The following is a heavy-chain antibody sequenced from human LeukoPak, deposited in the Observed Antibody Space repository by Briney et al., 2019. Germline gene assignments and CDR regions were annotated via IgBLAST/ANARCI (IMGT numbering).Heavy chain of an antibody. CDR3: ARESGYYSFDY. V-gene: IGHV3-30-3*01. Sequence: PGGSLRLSCAASGFTFSSYAMHWVRQAPGKGLEWVAVISYDGSNKYYADSVKGRFTISRDNSKNTLYLQMNSLRAEDTAVYYCARESGYYSFDYWGQGTLVTVSS. CDR1: GFTFSSYA. CDR2: ISYDGSNK. J-gene: IGHJ4*02. D-gene: IGHD3-3*01.